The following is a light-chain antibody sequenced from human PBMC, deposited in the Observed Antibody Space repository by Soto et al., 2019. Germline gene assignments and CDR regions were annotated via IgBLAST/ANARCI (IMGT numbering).Light chain of an antibody. V-gene: IGKV1-13*02. CDR3: QQFNSYPIT. Sequence: AIQLTQSPSSLSASVGDRVTITCRASQGIRGALAWYQQRPGKPPKMLIYDVSKLERGVPSRFSGSDSGTHFTLTISSLQAEYFATYYCQQFNSYPITFGQGTRLEIK. CDR1: QGIRGA. J-gene: IGKJ5*01. CDR2: DVS.